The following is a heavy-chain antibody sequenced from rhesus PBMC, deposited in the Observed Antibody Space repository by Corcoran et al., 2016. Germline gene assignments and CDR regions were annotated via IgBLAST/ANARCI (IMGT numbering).Heavy chain of an antibody. V-gene: IGHV4-165*01. Sequence: QVQLQESGPGLVKPSETLSLTCAVSGGSIGGYYWNWLRQPPGKGLEGSGYIGGRRGSTYYNPSRKGRVTSATDTSKNQVSLKLSSVTAADTAVYYCARDLIAHSWDYWGQGVLVTVFS. CDR2: IGGRRGST. D-gene: IGHD1-38*01. CDR3: ARDLIAHSWDY. CDR1: GGSIGGYY. J-gene: IGHJ4*01.